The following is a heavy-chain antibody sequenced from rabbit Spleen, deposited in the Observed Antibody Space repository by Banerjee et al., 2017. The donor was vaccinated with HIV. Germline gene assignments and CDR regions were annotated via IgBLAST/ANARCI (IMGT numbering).Heavy chain of an antibody. D-gene: IGHD4-2*01. Sequence: QEQLVESGGGLAKPGGTLTLTCKASGYSFSSTYDICWFRQAPGKGLEWIGFIYTGNGKTYYASWATGRFTISKTSSTTVTLQMTSLTAADTATYFCARDAGTGDYIDVYFALWGQGTLVTVS. CDR2: IYTGNGKT. V-gene: IGHV1S45*01. CDR3: ARDAGTGDYIDVYFAL. J-gene: IGHJ4*01. CDR1: GYSFSSTYD.